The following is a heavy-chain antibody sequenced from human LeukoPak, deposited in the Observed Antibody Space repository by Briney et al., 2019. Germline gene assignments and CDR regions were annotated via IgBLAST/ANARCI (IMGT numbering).Heavy chain of an antibody. J-gene: IGHJ4*02. D-gene: IGHD3-10*01. CDR3: ARGVGERFFDY. Sequence: PGGSLRLSCAASGFSVSSNYMTWIRQAPGKGLEWVSVIYSAGHTYYADSVNGRFTISRDNSKNTLYLQMNSLTDEDTAVYYCARGVGERFFDYWGQGTLVTVSS. CDR2: IYSAGHT. V-gene: IGHV3-66*01. CDR1: GFSVSSNY.